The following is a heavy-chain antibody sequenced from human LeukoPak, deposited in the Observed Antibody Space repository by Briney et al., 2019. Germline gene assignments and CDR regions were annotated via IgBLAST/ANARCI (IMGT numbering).Heavy chain of an antibody. CDR2: ISSKGDNI. V-gene: IGHV3-64*01. Sequence: GGSLRLSCAGSGFTFNSYAIHWVRQAPGKGLEYVSTISSKGDNIFYANSVKGRFTISRDNSKNTVYLQMGSLRAEDMAVYYCGRVRISAARGYMDVWGKGTTVTVSS. CDR3: GRVRISAARGYMDV. D-gene: IGHD6-13*01. CDR1: GFTFNSYA. J-gene: IGHJ6*04.